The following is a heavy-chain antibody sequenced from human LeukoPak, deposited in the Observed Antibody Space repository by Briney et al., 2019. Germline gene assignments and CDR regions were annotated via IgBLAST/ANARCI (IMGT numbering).Heavy chain of an antibody. CDR2: ISGSGGST. V-gene: IGHV3-23*01. CDR1: GFTFSSYA. CDR3: AKVSSPNTYYYDSSGYLDY. J-gene: IGHJ4*02. Sequence: PGGSLRLSCAASGFTFSSYAMSWVRQAPGKVLEGVSAISGSGGSTYYADSVKGRFTISRDNSKNTLYLQMNSLRAEDTAVYYCAKVSSPNTYYYDSSGYLDYWGQGTLVTVSS. D-gene: IGHD3-22*01.